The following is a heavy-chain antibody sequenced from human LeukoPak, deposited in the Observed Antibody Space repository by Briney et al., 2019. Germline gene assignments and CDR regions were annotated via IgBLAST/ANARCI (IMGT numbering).Heavy chain of an antibody. CDR2: ISGRGGST. CDR3: ARAEGGGPQNFDY. J-gene: IGHJ4*02. CDR1: GFTFSNYA. V-gene: IGHV3-23*01. Sequence: GGSLRLSCTVPGFTFSNYAMNWVRQAPGKGLEWVSGISGRGGSTYYAVSAKGRFTISRDNSKNTVYLQLNSLRAEDTALYYCARAEGGGPQNFDYWGQGTLVTVSS. D-gene: IGHD3-16*01.